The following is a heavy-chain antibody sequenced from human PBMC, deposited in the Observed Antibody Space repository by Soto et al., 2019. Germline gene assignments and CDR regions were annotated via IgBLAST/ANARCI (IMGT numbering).Heavy chain of an antibody. J-gene: IGHJ4*02. CDR3: ATSSIFGVVIPDY. CDR2: IYHSGST. V-gene: IGHV4-30-2*01. D-gene: IGHD3-3*01. Sequence: QLQLQESGSGLVKPSQTLSLTCAVSGGSISSGGYSWSWIRQPPGKGLEWIGYIYHSGSTYYNPSLKSRVXKSXDXYKNQFSLKLSSVTAADTAVYYCATSSIFGVVIPDYWGQGTLVTVSS. CDR1: GGSISSGGYS.